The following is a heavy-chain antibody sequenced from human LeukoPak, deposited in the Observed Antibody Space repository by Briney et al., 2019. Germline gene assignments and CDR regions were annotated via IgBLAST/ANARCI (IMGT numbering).Heavy chain of an antibody. CDR1: GGSFSGYY. V-gene: IGHV4-34*01. D-gene: IGHD2-2*01. J-gene: IGHJ3*02. Sequence: PSETQSLTCAVYGGSFSGYYWSWIRQPPGKGLEWIGEINHSGSTNYNPSLKSRVTISVDTSKNQFSLKLSSVTAADTAVYYCARGSVNYCSSTSCSGPFDIWGQGTMVTVSS. CDR3: ARGSVNYCSSTSCSGPFDI. CDR2: INHSGST.